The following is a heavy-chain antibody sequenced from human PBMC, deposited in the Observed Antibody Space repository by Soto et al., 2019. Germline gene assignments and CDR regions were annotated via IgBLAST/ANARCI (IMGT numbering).Heavy chain of an antibody. D-gene: IGHD2-15*01. CDR1: GGSFSGYY. J-gene: IGHJ5*02. CDR3: ARKKYCIGGSCYGGFDP. Sequence: PSETLSLTCAVYGGSFSGYYWSWIRQPPGKGLEWIGEINHSGSTNYNPSLKSRVTISVDTSKNQFSLKLSSVTAADTAVYYCARKKYCIGGSCYGGFDPWGQGTLVTVSS. V-gene: IGHV4-34*01. CDR2: INHSGST.